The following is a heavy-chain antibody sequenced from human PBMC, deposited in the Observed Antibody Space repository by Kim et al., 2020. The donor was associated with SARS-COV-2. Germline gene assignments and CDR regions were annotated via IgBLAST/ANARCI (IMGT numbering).Heavy chain of an antibody. Sequence: GGSLRLSCAASGYSFSAYGMHWVRQAPGKGLEWVAILWSDGSKNYYVDSVKGRFTISRDNSKNTLYLQMNSLRAEDTAVYYCARDRGANTYYFDFCGQGTLVTVSS. D-gene: IGHD3-10*01. J-gene: IGHJ4*02. CDR1: GYSFSAYG. V-gene: IGHV3-33*01. CDR3: ARDRGANTYYFDF. CDR2: LWSDGSKN.